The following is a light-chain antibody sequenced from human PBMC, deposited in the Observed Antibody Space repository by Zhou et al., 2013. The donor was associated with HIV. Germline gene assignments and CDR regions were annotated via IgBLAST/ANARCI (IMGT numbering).Light chain of an antibody. CDR3: LQDYNYPRT. Sequence: AILLTQSPSSLSASVGDRVTITCRASQGIRNDLAWYQQKPGKAPQLLIFGTSSLLNGVTSRFSGSGAGTDFTLTITKLQPEDFATYYCLQDYNYPRTFGQGPRWKSN. V-gene: IGKV1-6*01. CDR2: GTS. J-gene: IGKJ1*01. CDR1: QGIRND.